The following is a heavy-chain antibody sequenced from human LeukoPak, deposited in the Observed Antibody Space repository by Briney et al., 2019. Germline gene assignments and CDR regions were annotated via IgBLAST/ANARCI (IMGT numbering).Heavy chain of an antibody. Sequence: SVKVSCKASGGTFSIYAISWVRQAPGQGLEWMGGIIPIFGTANYAQKFRGRVTITADESTSTAYMELSSLRSEDTAVYYCARDPEYYCSGGSCYSYWGQGTLVTVSS. D-gene: IGHD2-15*01. J-gene: IGHJ4*02. CDR1: GGTFSIYA. CDR3: ARDPEYYCSGGSCYSY. CDR2: IIPIFGTA. V-gene: IGHV1-69*01.